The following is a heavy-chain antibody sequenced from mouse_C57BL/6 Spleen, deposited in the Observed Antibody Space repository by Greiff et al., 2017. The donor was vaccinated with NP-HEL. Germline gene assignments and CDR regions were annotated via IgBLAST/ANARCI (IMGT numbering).Heavy chain of an antibody. CDR1: GFTFSSYG. V-gene: IGHV5-6*01. J-gene: IGHJ2*01. Sequence: EVMLVESGGDLVKPGGSLKLSCAASGFTFSSYGMSWVRQTPDKRLEWVATISSGGSYTYYPDSVKGRFTISRDNAKNTLYLQMSSLKSEDTAMYYCARGGLRDYFDYWGQGTTLTVSS. D-gene: IGHD1-1*01. CDR2: ISSGGSYT. CDR3: ARGGLRDYFDY.